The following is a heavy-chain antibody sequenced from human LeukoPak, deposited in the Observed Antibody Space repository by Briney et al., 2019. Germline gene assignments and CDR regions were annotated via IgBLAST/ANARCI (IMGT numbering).Heavy chain of an antibody. CDR2: ISYDGSNK. D-gene: IGHD3-22*01. J-gene: IGHJ4*02. V-gene: IGHV3-30-3*01. Sequence: GGSLRLSCAASGFTFSSYAMHRVRQAPGKGLEWVAVISYDGSNKYYADSVKGRFTISRDNSKNTLYLQMNSLRAEDTAVYYCASLSNYYDSSGYYSELGWGYFDYWGQGTLVTVSS. CDR3: ASLSNYYDSSGYYSELGWGYFDY. CDR1: GFTFSSYA.